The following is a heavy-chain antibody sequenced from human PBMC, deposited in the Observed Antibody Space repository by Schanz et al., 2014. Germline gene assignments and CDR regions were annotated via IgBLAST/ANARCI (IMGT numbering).Heavy chain of an antibody. J-gene: IGHJ4*02. V-gene: IGHV3-23*04. CDR1: GFSLDIFA. Sequence: EVQLAESGGGLVEPGGSLRLSCATSGFSLDIFAVSWVRQAPGKGLEWVSSFNDGGVNKYYADSVKGRFTISSDNSKSTLYLQMSSLRAEDTAVYYCAKSQGSSFDSWGQGTLXTVSS. CDR3: AKSQGSSFDS. CDR2: FNDGGVNK. D-gene: IGHD6-13*01.